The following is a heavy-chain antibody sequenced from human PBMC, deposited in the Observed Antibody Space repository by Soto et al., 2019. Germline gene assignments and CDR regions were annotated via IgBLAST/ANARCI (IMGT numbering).Heavy chain of an antibody. D-gene: IGHD2-2*01. CDR2: IYYSGST. V-gene: IGHV4-39*01. CDR3: ARGTSCYGDKCNWFDP. Sequence: QLQLQESGPGLVKPSETLSLTCTVSGGSISSSSYYWGWIRQPPGKGLEWIGSIYYSGSTYYNPSLMSRVTISVDTSMSRISLKLSSVTAADTAVYYCARGTSCYGDKCNWFDPWGQGTLVTVSS. CDR1: GGSISSSSYY. J-gene: IGHJ5*02.